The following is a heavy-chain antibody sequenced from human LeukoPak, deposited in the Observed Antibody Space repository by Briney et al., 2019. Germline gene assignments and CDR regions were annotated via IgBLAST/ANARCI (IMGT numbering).Heavy chain of an antibody. CDR1: GFTFRTYG. CDR3: ARDTRGESDY. V-gene: IGHV3-48*04. Sequence: GGSLGLSCAASGFTFRTYGMNWVRQAPGKGLEWISYINSNSDTVHYSNSVEGRFTISRDNAKNSLYLQMNSLRAEDTAMYYCARDTRGESDYWGHGTLVTVSS. J-gene: IGHJ4*01. D-gene: IGHD2-2*01. CDR2: INSNSDTV.